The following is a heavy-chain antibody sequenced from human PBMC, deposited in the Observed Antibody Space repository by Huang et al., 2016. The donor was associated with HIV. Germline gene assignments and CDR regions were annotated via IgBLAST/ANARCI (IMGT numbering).Heavy chain of an antibody. Sequence: QVQLQESGPGLVKPSETLSLTCNVSGGSLRSYYWNWIRQPPGKGVEWIGYMYYSVITNYNPSLKSRVTISVDTSKNQFSLKLSSVTAADTAVYYCARGGHITNWFDPWGQGTLVTVSS. V-gene: IGHV4-59*01. D-gene: IGHD3-10*01. CDR3: ARGGHITNWFDP. CDR1: GGSLRSYY. J-gene: IGHJ5*02. CDR2: MYYSVIT.